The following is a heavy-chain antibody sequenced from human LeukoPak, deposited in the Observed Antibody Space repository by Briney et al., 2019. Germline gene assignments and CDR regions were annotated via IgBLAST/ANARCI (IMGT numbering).Heavy chain of an antibody. J-gene: IGHJ6*03. V-gene: IGHV3-11*01. Sequence: GGSLRLSCAASGFSFSDYYMSWIRQPPGKGLEWISYISSSGSTIYYADSVKGRFSMSRDNARNSLYLQMNSLRAEDTAVYYCARGGVNTMLRGVIRYYYMDVWGKGTTVTISS. CDR3: ARGGVNTMLRGVIRYYYMDV. CDR2: ISSSGSTI. CDR1: GFSFSDYY. D-gene: IGHD3-10*01.